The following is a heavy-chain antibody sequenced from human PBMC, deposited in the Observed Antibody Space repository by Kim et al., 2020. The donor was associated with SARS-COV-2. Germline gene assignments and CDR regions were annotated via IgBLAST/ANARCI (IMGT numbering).Heavy chain of an antibody. CDR2: IYPGDSET. J-gene: IGHJ2*01. D-gene: IGHD4-17*01. Sequence: GESLKISCSASGYNFAYSWIAWVRQMPGRGLEWMGIIYPGDSETRYSPSFQGHVTFSADTSINTAYLQWATLKASDTAIYFCARPSEGRKAVRRRRYFDVWARGTVVPVSS. V-gene: IGHV5-51*01. CDR1: GYNFAYSW. CDR3: ARPSEGRKAVRRRRYFDV.